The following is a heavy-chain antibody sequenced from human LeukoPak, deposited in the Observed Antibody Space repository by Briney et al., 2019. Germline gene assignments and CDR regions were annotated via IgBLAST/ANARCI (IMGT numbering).Heavy chain of an antibody. CDR1: AFTFSSSG. D-gene: IGHD6-13*01. CDR2: ISGNGGST. Sequence: GGSLRLSCAASAFTFSSSGMSWVRQAPGKGLEWVSTISGNGGSTYYADSVKGRFTISRDNSKNTLYLQMNSLTAEDTAVYYCAKGGSSWSEIDYWGQGTLVTVSS. CDR3: AKGGSSWSEIDY. V-gene: IGHV3-23*01. J-gene: IGHJ4*02.